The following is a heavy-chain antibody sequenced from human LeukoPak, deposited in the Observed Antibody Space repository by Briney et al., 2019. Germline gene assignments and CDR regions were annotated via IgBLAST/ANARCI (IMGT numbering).Heavy chain of an antibody. J-gene: IGHJ5*02. CDR3: ARDLWYNWFDP. D-gene: IGHD2-21*01. V-gene: IGHV3-21*01. CDR2: ISSSSSYI. CDR1: GFTFSSYS. Sequence: SGGSLRLSCAASGFTFSSYSMNWVRQAPGKGLEWVSSISSSSSYIYYADSVKGRFTISRDNAKNTLYLQMNSLRAEDTAVYYCARDLWYNWFDPWGQGTLVTVSS.